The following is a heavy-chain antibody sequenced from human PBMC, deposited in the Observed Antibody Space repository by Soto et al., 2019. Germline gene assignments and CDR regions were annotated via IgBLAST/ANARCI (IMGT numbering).Heavy chain of an antibody. V-gene: IGHV4-31*03. CDR1: GGSISSGFYY. J-gene: IGHJ5*02. Sequence: SETLSLTCTVSGGSISSGFYYWSWIRQHPGKGLEWIGYISYSGSTYYNPSLKSRVAISLDASKKQFSLKLTSVTAADTAVYYCARDYCVDAHCYHWFDPWGQGTLVTVSS. CDR2: ISYSGST. D-gene: IGHD2-21*02. CDR3: ARDYCVDAHCYHWFDP.